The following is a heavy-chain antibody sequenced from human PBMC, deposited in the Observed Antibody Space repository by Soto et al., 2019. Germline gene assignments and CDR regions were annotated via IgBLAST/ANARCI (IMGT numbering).Heavy chain of an antibody. J-gene: IGHJ6*02. Sequence: GESLKISCKGSGYSFAGYWITWVRQKPGKGLEWMGRIDPSDSQTYYSPSFRGHVTISATKSITTVFLQWSSLRASDTAMYYCARRLKPYSSSWYHYYYYGRDVWGQGTTGRVS. V-gene: IGHV5-10-1*01. CDR1: GYSFAGYW. CDR2: IDPSDSQT. CDR3: ARRLKPYSSSWYHYYYYGRDV. D-gene: IGHD6-13*01.